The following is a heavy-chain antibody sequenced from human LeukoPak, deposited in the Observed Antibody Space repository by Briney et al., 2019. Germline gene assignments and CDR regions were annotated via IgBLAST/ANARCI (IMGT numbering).Heavy chain of an antibody. D-gene: IGHD3/OR15-3a*01. J-gene: IGHJ6*03. CDR1: GGSISSSSYY. Sequence: SETLSLTCTVSGGSISSSSYYWGWIRQPPGKGLEWIGSICNPSLKSRVTISVDTSKNQFSLKLSSVTAADTAVYYCARHGLNYYMDVWGKGTTVTVSS. CDR2: I. V-gene: IGHV4-39*07. CDR3: ARHGLNYYMDV.